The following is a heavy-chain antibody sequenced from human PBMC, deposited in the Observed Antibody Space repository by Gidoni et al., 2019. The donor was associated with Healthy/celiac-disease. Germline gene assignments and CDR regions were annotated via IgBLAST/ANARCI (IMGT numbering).Heavy chain of an antibody. J-gene: IGHJ4*02. CDR1: GFTFSSYA. CDR2: ISGSCGST. Sequence: EVQLLESGGGLVQPGGSLRLSCAASGFTFSSYAMSWVRQVPGKGLEWVSAISGSCGSTYYADSVKDRFPISSDNSKNTLYLQMNSLRAEDTAVYYCAKSQAIAVAGTTELGYWGQGTLVTVSS. D-gene: IGHD6-19*01. V-gene: IGHV3-23*01. CDR3: AKSQAIAVAGTTELGY.